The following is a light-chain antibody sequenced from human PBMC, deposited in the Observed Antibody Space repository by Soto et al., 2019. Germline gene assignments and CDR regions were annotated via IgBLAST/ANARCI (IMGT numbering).Light chain of an antibody. CDR1: QDISNY. J-gene: IGKJ2*01. CDR2: AAS. V-gene: IGKV1-39*01. CDR3: QQGTALMYT. Sequence: DIQMTQSPSSLSASVVDGVTITFQASQDISNYLNWYQQKPGKAPKLLIFAASTLQSGVPPRFIGSGSGTDFTLTISNLQPEDFATYYCQQGTALMYTFGQGTKVDIK.